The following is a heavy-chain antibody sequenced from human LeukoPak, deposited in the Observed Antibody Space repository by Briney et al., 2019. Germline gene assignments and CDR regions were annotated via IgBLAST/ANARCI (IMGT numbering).Heavy chain of an antibody. CDR3: ARAIDAELSIAAAADP. D-gene: IGHD6-13*01. J-gene: IGHJ5*02. Sequence: SETLSLTRCVSGGSISSYYWSWIRQPAGRGLEWIGRISDSGSTNYNPSLRSRVTMSVDTSKNQLSLKLTSVTAADTAVYYCARAIDAELSIAAAADPWGQGTLVTVSS. CDR2: ISDSGST. CDR1: GGSISSYY. V-gene: IGHV4-4*07.